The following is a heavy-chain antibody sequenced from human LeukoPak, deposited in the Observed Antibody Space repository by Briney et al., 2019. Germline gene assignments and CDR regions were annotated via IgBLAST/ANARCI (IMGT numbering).Heavy chain of an antibody. CDR3: ARHSSGYYSATFDY. Sequence: ASVKVSCKASGYTFTSYGISWVRQAPGQGLEWMRWISAYNGNTNYAQKLQGRVTMTTDTSTSTAYMELRSLRSDDTAVYYCARHSSGYYSATFDYWGQGTLVTVSS. CDR2: ISAYNGNT. J-gene: IGHJ4*02. CDR1: GYTFTSYG. D-gene: IGHD3-22*01. V-gene: IGHV1-18*01.